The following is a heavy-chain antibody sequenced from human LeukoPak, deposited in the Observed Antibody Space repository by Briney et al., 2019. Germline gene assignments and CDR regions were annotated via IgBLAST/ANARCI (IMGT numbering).Heavy chain of an antibody. CDR1: GFTFSSYG. D-gene: IGHD3-9*01. J-gene: IGHJ4*02. CDR3: AKGVRYFDWLSDPFDC. CDR2: IRYDGSNK. V-gene: IGHV3-30*02. Sequence: PGGSLRLSCAASGFTFSSYGMHWVRQAPGKGLEWVAFIRYDGSNKYYADSVKGRFTISRDNSKNTLYLQMNSLRAEDTAVYYCAKGVRYFDWLSDPFDCWGQGTLVTVSS.